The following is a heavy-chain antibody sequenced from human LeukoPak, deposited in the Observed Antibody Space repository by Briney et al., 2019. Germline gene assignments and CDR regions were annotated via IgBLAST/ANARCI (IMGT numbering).Heavy chain of an antibody. CDR2: IYTSGST. V-gene: IGHV4-4*07. J-gene: IGHJ6*02. D-gene: IGHD2-15*01. CDR1: GGSISSYY. Sequence: PSETLSLTCTVSGGSISSYYWSWIRQPAGKGLEWIGRIYTSGSTNYNPSLKSRVTMSVDTFKNQFSLKLSSVTAVDTAVYYCARGGLVVVVAATQDLDYYGMDVWGQGTTVTVSS. CDR3: ARGGLVVVVAATQDLDYYGMDV.